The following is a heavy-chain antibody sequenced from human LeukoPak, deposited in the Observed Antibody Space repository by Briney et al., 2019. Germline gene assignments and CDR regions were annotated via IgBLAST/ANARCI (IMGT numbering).Heavy chain of an antibody. CDR2: IYTRGST. CDR3: ARDGGYSEYYYYYYGMDV. J-gene: IGHJ6*02. V-gene: IGHV4-4*07. CDR1: GGSISSDY. Sequence: SETLSLTCTVSGGSISSDYWSWIRQPAGKGLEWIGRIYTRGSTNYNPSLKSRVTMSVDTSKNQFSLKLSFVTAADTAVYYCARDGGYSEYYYYYYGMDVWGQGTTVTVSS. D-gene: IGHD5-18*01.